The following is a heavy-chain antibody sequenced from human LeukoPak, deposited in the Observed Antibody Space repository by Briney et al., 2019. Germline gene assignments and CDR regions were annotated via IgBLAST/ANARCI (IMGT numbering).Heavy chain of an antibody. CDR3: ARVGTKNYYDSSGYSNWFDP. V-gene: IGHV1-69*13. CDR1: GGTFSSYA. D-gene: IGHD3-22*01. CDR2: IIPIFGTA. J-gene: IGHJ5*02. Sequence: AASVKVSCKASGGTFSSYAISWVRQAPGQGLEWMGGIIPIFGTANYAQKFQGRVTITADESTSTAYMELSSLRSEDTAVYYCARVGTKNYYDSSGYSNWFDPWGQGTLVTVSS.